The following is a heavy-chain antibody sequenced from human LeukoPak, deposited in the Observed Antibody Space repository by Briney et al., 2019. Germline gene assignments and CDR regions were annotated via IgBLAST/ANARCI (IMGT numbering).Heavy chain of an antibody. CDR1: GFTFDDYA. J-gene: IGHJ5*02. CDR3: AKDSRYSSSSRFDP. CDR2: ISWNSGSI. Sequence: GGSLRLSCAASGFTFDDYAMHWVRQAPGNGLEWVSGISWNSGSIGYADSVKGRFTISRDNAKNSLYLQMNSLRAEDTALYYCAKDSRYSSSSRFDPWGQGTLVTVSS. D-gene: IGHD6-13*01. V-gene: IGHV3-9*01.